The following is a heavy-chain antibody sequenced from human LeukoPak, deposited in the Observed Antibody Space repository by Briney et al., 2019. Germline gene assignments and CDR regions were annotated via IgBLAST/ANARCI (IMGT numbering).Heavy chain of an antibody. CDR3: ARGITMIGYDAFDI. V-gene: IGHV3-30-3*01. Sequence: AGGSLRLSCAASGFTFSSYAMHWVRQAPGKGLEWVAVISYDGSNKYYADSVKGRFTISRDNTKNTLYLQMNSLRAEDTAVYYCARGITMIGYDAFDIWGQGTMVTVSS. J-gene: IGHJ3*02. CDR2: ISYDGSNK. D-gene: IGHD3-22*01. CDR1: GFTFSSYA.